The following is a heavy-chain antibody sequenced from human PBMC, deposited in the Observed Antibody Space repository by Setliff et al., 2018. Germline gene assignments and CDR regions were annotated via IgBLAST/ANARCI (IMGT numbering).Heavy chain of an antibody. CDR1: GDSMSNFF. J-gene: IGHJ4*02. CDR3: ARGYYNFLSGYYTPYYFDY. V-gene: IGHV4-4*08. Sequence: PSETLSLTCSVTGDSMSNFFWSWIRQPPGKGLEWIGYSSTSGCTNCNPSLESRVTISVDTSKNQFSLKLSSVTAADTAVYFCARGYYNFLSGYYTPYYFDYWGQGTLVTVSS. CDR2: SSTSGCT. D-gene: IGHD3-3*01.